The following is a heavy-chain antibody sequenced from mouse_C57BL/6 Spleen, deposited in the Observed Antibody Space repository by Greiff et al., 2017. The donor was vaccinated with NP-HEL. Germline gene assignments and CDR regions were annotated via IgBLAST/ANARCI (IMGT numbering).Heavy chain of an antibody. CDR3: ASFTYDYVY. V-gene: IGHV1-42*01. D-gene: IGHD2-4*01. CDR2: INPSTGGT. Sequence: EVQLQQSGPELVKPGASVKISCKASGYSFTGYYMNWVKQSPEKSLEWIGEINPSTGGTTYNQKFKAKATLTVDKSSSTAYMQLKSLTSEDSAVYYCASFTYDYVYWGQGTTLTVSS. J-gene: IGHJ2*01. CDR1: GYSFTGYY.